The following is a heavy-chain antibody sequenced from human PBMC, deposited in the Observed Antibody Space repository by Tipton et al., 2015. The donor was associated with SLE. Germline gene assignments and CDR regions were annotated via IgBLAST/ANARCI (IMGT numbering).Heavy chain of an antibody. V-gene: IGHV4-34*01. Sequence: LRLSCAVYGGSFSGYSWTWIRQPPGKGLEWIGEINHSGSTNYNPSLKSRVTISLDTSRTQFSLKLTSVTAADTAVYYCARRPANNSQFDSWGQGTLVTVSS. CDR1: GGSFSGYS. CDR2: INHSGST. J-gene: IGHJ4*02. D-gene: IGHD2-15*01. CDR3: ARRPANNSQFDS.